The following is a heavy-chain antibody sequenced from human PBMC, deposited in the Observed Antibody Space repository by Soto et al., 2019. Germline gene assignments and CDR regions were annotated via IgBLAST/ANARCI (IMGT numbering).Heavy chain of an antibody. CDR2: IFHNGHS. Sequence: SQTLSPTCVLSAYSIRIADSWNWVRQSPEMGLQWIGTIFHNGHSSYNPSLKSRLTMSVDTSSNEASLDLRLVTSADTAIYYCARSAGLITSTGGMDVWGQGTTVTVSS. J-gene: IGHJ6*02. CDR3: ARSAGLITSTGGMDV. V-gene: IGHV4-38-2*01. CDR1: AYSIRIADS. D-gene: IGHD3-22*01.